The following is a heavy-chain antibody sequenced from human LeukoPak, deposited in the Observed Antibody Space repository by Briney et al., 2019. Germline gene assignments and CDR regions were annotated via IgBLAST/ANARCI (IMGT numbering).Heavy chain of an antibody. J-gene: IGHJ4*02. D-gene: IGHD6-19*01. CDR3: AKDRAVAGTTAGFDY. CDR2: IWYDGSNK. Sequence: GGSLRLSCAASGFTFSSYGMHWVRQAPGKGLEWVAVIWYDGSNKYYADSVKGRFTISRDNSKNTLYLQMNSLRAEDTAVYYCAKDRAVAGTTAGFDYWGQGTQVTVSS. V-gene: IGHV3-33*06. CDR1: GFTFSSYG.